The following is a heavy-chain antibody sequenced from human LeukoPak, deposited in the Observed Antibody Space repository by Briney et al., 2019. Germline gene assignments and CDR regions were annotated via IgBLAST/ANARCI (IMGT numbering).Heavy chain of an antibody. D-gene: IGHD3-3*01. CDR1: GFTFSSYG. V-gene: IGHV3-30*02. CDR3: AKEGSTIFGLDY. Sequence: GGSLRLSCAASGFTFSSYGMHWVRQAPGKGLEWVAFIRYDGSNKYYADSVKGRFTISRDNSKNTLYLQMNSLRAEDTAVYYCAKEGSTIFGLDYWGQGTLVPVSS. J-gene: IGHJ4*02. CDR2: IRYDGSNK.